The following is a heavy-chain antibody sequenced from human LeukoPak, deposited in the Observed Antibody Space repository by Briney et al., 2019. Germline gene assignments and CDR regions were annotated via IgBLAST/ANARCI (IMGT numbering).Heavy chain of an antibody. Sequence: GRSLRLSCAASGFTFSSYAMHWVRQAPGKGLEWVAVISYDGSNKYYADSVKGRFTISRDNSKNTLYLQMNSLRAEDTAVYYCARDRRDIVVVVAATYRYYGMDVWGEGTTVTVSS. CDR3: ARDRRDIVVVVAATYRYYGMDV. CDR1: GFTFSSYA. V-gene: IGHV3-30*04. CDR2: ISYDGSNK. D-gene: IGHD2-15*01. J-gene: IGHJ6*04.